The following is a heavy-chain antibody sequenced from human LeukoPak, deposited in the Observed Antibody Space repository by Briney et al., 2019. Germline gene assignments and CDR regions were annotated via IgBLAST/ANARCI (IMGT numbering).Heavy chain of an antibody. J-gene: IGHJ3*02. CDR2: IDYSEST. D-gene: IGHD1-26*01. CDR1: GGTLSRNY. Sequence: SETLSLTCTVSGGTLSRNYWSWIRQPPGKGLEWIAYIDYSESTNYNPSLKSRLTISVDASKNQSSLKLGSVTAADTAVYYCARDRRRELLHAFDIWGQGTMVTVSS. CDR3: ARDRRRELLHAFDI. V-gene: IGHV4-59*13.